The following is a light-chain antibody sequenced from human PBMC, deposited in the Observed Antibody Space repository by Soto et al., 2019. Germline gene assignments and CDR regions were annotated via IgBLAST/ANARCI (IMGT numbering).Light chain of an antibody. Sequence: EIALTQSPATLSLSPGEIATTLCRASQSINRHLAWYRQKPGQAPRLLIYGSSTRATGVPPRFSGSGSGTDFTLTISSLGPEDFAVYYCQQRLNSITFGQGTRLEIK. CDR3: QQRLNSIT. J-gene: IGKJ5*01. V-gene: IGKV3-11*01. CDR2: GSS. CDR1: QSINRH.